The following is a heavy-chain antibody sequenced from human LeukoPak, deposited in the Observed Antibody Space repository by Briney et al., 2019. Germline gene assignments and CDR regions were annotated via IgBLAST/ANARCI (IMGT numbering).Heavy chain of an antibody. J-gene: IGHJ4*02. Sequence: GRSLRLSCAASGFTFSSHAMHWVRQAPGKGLEWVAVIWSDGSNKFYADSVRGRFTISRDNSQKALYLQMNSLRAEDTAIFYCARGIYGTYYFDNWGQGTLVTVSS. CDR3: ARGIYGTYYFDN. V-gene: IGHV3-33*01. CDR2: IWSDGSNK. CDR1: GFTFSSHA. D-gene: IGHD1-14*01.